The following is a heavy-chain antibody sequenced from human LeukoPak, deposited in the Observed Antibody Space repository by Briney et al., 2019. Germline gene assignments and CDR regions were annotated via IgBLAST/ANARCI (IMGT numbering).Heavy chain of an antibody. D-gene: IGHD3-22*01. Sequence: ASVKVSCKASGYTFTGYYMHWVRQAPGQGLEWMGWINPNSGGTNYAQKFQDRVTMTRDTSISTAYMELSRLRSDDTAVYYCARGPQKYYYDSSGYYHTDFDYWGQGTLVTVSS. J-gene: IGHJ4*02. CDR3: ARGPQKYYYDSSGYYHTDFDY. CDR2: INPNSGGT. V-gene: IGHV1-2*02. CDR1: GYTFTGYY.